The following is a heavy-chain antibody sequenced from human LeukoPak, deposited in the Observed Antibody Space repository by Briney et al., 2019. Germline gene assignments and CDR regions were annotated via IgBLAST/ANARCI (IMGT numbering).Heavy chain of an antibody. CDR3: ARKLRFLEWLLHQSFDH. J-gene: IGHJ4*02. D-gene: IGHD3-3*01. CDR1: GFTFSSYG. Sequence: PGGSLRLSCAASGFTFSSYGMHWVRQAPGKGLEWVAFIRYDGSNKYYADSVKGRFTISRDNSKNTLYLQMNSLRAEDTAVYYCARKLRFLEWLLHQSFDHWGQGTLVTVSS. CDR2: IRYDGSNK. V-gene: IGHV3-30*02.